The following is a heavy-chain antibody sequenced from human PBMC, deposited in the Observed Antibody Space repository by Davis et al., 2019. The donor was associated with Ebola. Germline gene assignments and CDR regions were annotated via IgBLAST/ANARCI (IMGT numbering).Heavy chain of an antibody. D-gene: IGHD1-14*01. V-gene: IGHV3-30-3*01. CDR3: VRDIFASLRGTRGAFDI. CDR2: VSYDGTTK. Sequence: GGSLRLSCATSGFIFTNYAMHWVRQAPGRGLEWVAVVSYDGTTKHYADSVAGRFTISRENSEKTVSLQMNSLRAEDTAVYFCVRDIFASLRGTRGAFDIWGRGTMVTVSS. J-gene: IGHJ3*02. CDR1: GFIFTNYA.